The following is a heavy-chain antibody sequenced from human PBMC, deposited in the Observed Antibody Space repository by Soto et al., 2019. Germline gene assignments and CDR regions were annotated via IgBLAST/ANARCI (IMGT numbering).Heavy chain of an antibody. CDR1: GGSISSSSYY. D-gene: IGHD3-16*01. Sequence: SETLSLTCTVSGGSISSSSYYWGWIRQPPGKGLEWIGSIYYSGSTNYNPSLKSRVTISVDTSKNQFSLKLSSVTAADTAVYYCASSHYDYIWGSHGTFDYWGQGTLVTVSS. V-gene: IGHV4-39*07. J-gene: IGHJ4*02. CDR3: ASSHYDYIWGSHGTFDY. CDR2: IYYSGST.